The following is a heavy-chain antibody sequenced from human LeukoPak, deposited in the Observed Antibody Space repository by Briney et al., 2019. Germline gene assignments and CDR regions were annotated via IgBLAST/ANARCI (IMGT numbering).Heavy chain of an antibody. CDR1: GGSISSSSYY. CDR2: IYYSGST. J-gene: IGHJ4*02. V-gene: IGHV4-39*07. D-gene: IGHD2-15*01. Sequence: PSETLSLTCTVSGGSISSSSYYWGWIRQPPGKGLEWIGSIYYSGSTYYNPSLKSRVTISVDTSKNQFSLKLSSVTAADTAVYYCARACFCSGGSCYYFDYWGQGTLVTVSS. CDR3: ARACFCSGGSCYYFDY.